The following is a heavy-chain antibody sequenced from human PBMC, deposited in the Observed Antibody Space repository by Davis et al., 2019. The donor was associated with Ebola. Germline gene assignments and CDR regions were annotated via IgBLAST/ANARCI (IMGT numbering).Heavy chain of an antibody. Sequence: GESLKISCAASGFTFSSYSMNWVRQAPGKGLEWVSSISSSSSYIYYADSVKGRFTISRDNAKNSLYLQMNSLRAEDTAVYYCATSFGRYYYYGMDVWGQGTTVTVSS. CDR3: ATSFGRYYYYGMDV. CDR2: ISSSSSYI. D-gene: IGHD3-3*01. V-gene: IGHV3-21*01. CDR1: GFTFSSYS. J-gene: IGHJ6*02.